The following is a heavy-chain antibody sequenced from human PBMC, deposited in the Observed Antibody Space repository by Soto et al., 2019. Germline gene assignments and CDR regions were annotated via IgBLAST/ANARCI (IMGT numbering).Heavy chain of an antibody. CDR1: GFTFRSYA. CDR3: AREYGITGTFYYYGMDV. V-gene: IGHV3-30-3*01. D-gene: IGHD1-7*01. J-gene: IGHJ6*02. CDR2: ISYDGSNK. Sequence: GGSLRLSCAASGFTFRSYAMHWVRQAPGKGLEWVAVISYDGSNKYYADSVKGRFTISRDNSKNTLYLQMNSLRAEDTAVYYCAREYGITGTFYYYGMDVWGHGTTVTVSS.